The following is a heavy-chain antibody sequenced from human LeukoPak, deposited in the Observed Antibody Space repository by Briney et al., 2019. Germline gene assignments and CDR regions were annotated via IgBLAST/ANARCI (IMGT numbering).Heavy chain of an antibody. D-gene: IGHD3-10*01. J-gene: IGHJ6*02. CDR1: GYTLTELS. CDR3: ATDYRFGELKAHYYGMDV. CDR2: FDPEDGET. V-gene: IGHV1-24*01. Sequence: ASVKVSCKVSGYTLTELSMQWVRQAPGKGLEWMGGFDPEDGETIYAQKFQGRVTMTEDTSTDTAYMELSSLRSEDTAVSYCATDYRFGELKAHYYGMDVWGQGTTVTVSS.